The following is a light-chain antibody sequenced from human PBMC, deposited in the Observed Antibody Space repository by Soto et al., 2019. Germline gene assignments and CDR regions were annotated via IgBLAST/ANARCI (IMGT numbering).Light chain of an antibody. CDR2: GAS. CDR3: QEYGSAPPIS. V-gene: IGKV3-20*01. CDR1: QSVSGSY. J-gene: IGKJ5*01. Sequence: IALARTRGALSLSPMAKATHSCGAGQSVSGSYLAWYQQKPGQAPRLLIYGASSRATGIPDRFSGSGSGTNFTLAISRLEPEDFAVYDCQEYGSAPPISFGQGTRLEIK.